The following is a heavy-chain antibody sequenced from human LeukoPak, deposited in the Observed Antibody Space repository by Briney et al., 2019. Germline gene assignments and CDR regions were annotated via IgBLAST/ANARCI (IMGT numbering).Heavy chain of an antibody. CDR2: INHSGST. D-gene: IGHD3-9*01. V-gene: IGHV4-34*01. Sequence: PSETLSLTCAVYGGSFSGYYWSWIRQPPGKGLEWIGEINHSGSTNYNPSLKSRVTISVDTSKNQFSLKLSSVTAADTAVYYCARARSERYFDWLIDYWGQGTLVTVSS. CDR3: ARARSERYFDWLIDY. J-gene: IGHJ4*02. CDR1: GGSFSGYY.